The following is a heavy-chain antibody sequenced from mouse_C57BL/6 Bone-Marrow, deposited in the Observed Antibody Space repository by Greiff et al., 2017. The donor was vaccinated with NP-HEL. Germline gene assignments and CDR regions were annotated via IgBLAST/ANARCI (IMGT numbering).Heavy chain of an antibody. Sequence: QVQLQQSGAELVRPGASVKLSCKASGYTFTDYYINWVKQRPGQGLEWIARLYPGSGNTYYNEKFKGKATLTAEKSSSTAYMQLSSLTSEDSAVYFCARWGGSLDYWGQGTTRTVSS. D-gene: IGHD1-1*01. V-gene: IGHV1-76*01. CDR1: GYTFTDYY. CDR3: ARWGGSLDY. CDR2: LYPGSGNT. J-gene: IGHJ2*01.